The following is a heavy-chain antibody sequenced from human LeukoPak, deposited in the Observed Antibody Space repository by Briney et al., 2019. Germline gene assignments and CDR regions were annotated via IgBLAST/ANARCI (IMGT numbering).Heavy chain of an antibody. CDR1: GFTFSNAW. J-gene: IGHJ6*03. Sequence: GGSLRLSCAASGFTFSNAWMSWVRQAPGKGLEWVGRIKPKTDGGTTDYATPVKGRFTISRDNSKNTLYLQMNSLRAEDTAVYYCARGGLSTMVRGRLRYYYMDVWGKGTTVTIS. CDR2: IKPKTDGGTT. V-gene: IGHV3-15*01. CDR3: ARGGLSTMVRGRLRYYYMDV. D-gene: IGHD3-10*01.